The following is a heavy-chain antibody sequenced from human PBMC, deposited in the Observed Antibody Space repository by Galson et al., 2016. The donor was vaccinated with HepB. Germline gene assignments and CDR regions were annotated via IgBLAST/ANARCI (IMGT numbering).Heavy chain of an antibody. V-gene: IGHV3-30*03. CDR2: ISYDGSHK. J-gene: IGHJ6*01. Sequence: SLRLSCAASGFTFSSYAMHWVRQAPGEGLEWVAVISYDGSHKYYAASVKGRFTISRDNSKNTLSLQMNSLHKGPIGLPPGTLLQEHLWG. CDR1: GFTFSSYA. CDR3: TLLQEHL.